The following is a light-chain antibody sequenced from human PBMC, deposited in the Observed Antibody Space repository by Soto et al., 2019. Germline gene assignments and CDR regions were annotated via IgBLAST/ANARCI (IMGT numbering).Light chain of an antibody. V-gene: IGLV2-14*01. J-gene: IGLJ2*01. CDR1: SSDVGGYNY. Sequence: QSALTQPASVSGSPGQSIIISCTGTSSDVGGYNYVSWYQQYPGKAPKLMIYDVSHRPSGVSNRFSGSKSGNTASLTISGLQAEDEADYYCSSYTGSSTLVVFGGGTQLTVL. CDR3: SSYTGSSTLVV. CDR2: DVS.